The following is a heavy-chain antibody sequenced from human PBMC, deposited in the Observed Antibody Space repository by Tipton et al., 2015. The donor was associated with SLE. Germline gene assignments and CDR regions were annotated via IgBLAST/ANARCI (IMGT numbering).Heavy chain of an antibody. J-gene: IGHJ3*02. V-gene: IGHV4-59*11. D-gene: IGHD4-17*01. CDR1: GGSFSSHY. Sequence: TLSLTCTVSGGSFSSHYWSWIRQPPGKTLEWIGYIYSGGSTNYNHSLKSRVSISVDTSKNQISLKLSSVTAAYTAVYYCARVWDYGDAFDIWVQGTMVTVSS. CDR3: ARVWDYGDAFDI. CDR2: IYSGGST.